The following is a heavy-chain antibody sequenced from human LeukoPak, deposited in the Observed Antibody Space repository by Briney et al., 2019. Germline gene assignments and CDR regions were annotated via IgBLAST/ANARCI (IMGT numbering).Heavy chain of an antibody. D-gene: IGHD2-2*01. V-gene: IGHV5-51*01. CDR1: GYSFTSYW. Sequence: GESLKISCKGSGYSFTSYWIGWVRQMPGKGLEWMRIIYPGDSDTRYSPSFQGQVTISADKSISTAYLQWSSLKASDTAMYYCAGQDCSSTSCYYGMDVWGQGTTVTVTS. J-gene: IGHJ6*02. CDR2: IYPGDSDT. CDR3: AGQDCSSTSCYYGMDV.